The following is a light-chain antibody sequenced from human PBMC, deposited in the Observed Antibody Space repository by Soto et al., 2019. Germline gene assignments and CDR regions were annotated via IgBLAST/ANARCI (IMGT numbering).Light chain of an antibody. CDR2: EDS. Sequence: SYELTQPPSVSVAPGQTARITCGGNNIGSKSVHWYQQKPGQAHVLVYYEDSDRPSGIPERFSGSNAGNTATLTISSVAAGDEADYYCQVWDSSSDHRVFGGGTKLTVL. J-gene: IGLJ3*02. CDR1: NIGSKS. CDR3: QVWDSSSDHRV. V-gene: IGLV3-21*02.